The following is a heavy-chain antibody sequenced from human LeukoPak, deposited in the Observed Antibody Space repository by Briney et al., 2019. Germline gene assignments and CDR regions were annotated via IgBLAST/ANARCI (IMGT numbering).Heavy chain of an antibody. D-gene: IGHD4-17*01. Sequence: PSETLSLTCAVYGGSFSGYYWSWIRQPPGKGLEWIGEINHSGSTNYNPSLKSRVTISVDTSKNQFSLKLSSVTAADTAVYYCARVLNRLRRVAFDIWGQGTMVAVSS. V-gene: IGHV4-34*01. CDR1: GGSFSGYY. CDR3: ARVLNRLRRVAFDI. J-gene: IGHJ3*02. CDR2: INHSGST.